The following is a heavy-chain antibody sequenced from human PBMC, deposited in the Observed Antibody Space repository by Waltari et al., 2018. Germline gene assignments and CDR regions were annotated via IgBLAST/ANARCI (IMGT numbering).Heavy chain of an antibody. CDR1: GGSFSGSY. J-gene: IGHJ3*02. CDR3: ARYIPTRSARRGAFDI. V-gene: IGHV4-34*01. CDR2: INHSGST. Sequence: QVQLQQWGAGLLKPSETLSLTCAVYGGSFSGSYWSWIRQPPGKGLEWIGEINHSGSTNYNPSLKSRVTISVDTSKNQFSLKLSSVTAADTAVYYCARYIPTRSARRGAFDIWGQGTMVTVSS. D-gene: IGHD1-26*01.